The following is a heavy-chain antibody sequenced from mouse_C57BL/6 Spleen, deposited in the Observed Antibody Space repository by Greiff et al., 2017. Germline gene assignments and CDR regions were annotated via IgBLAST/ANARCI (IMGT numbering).Heavy chain of an antibody. CDR2: INPSSGSP. V-gene: IGHV1-4*01. CDR1: GYTFTSYT. D-gene: IGHD2-5*01. CDR3: ARDYSNYGWYFDV. Sequence: VKLQESGAELARPGASVKMSCTASGYTFTSYTMHWVKQRPGQGLEWIGYINPSSGSPKYNQKFKDKATLTADKSTSTAYMQQSSLPSEDSAVYYCARDYSNYGWYFDVWGTGTTVTVSS. J-gene: IGHJ1*03.